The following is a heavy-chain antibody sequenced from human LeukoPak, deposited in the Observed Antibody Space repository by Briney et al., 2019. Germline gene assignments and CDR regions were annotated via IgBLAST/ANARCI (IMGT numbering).Heavy chain of an antibody. CDR3: ARGGSGNFYY. J-gene: IGHJ4*02. V-gene: IGHV3-74*03. CDR1: GFTFSSYW. Sequence: GGSLRLSCAASGFTFSSYWMHWVRQAPGKGLVWISGINTDGSTTTYADSVKGRFTISRDNAKNTLYLQMTSLRAEDTAVYYCARGGSGNFYYWGQGTLVTVSS. D-gene: IGHD1-26*01. CDR2: INTDGSTT.